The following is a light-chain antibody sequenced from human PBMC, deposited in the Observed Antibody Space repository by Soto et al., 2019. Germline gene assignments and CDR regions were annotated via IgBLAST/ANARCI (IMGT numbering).Light chain of an antibody. J-gene: IGLJ7*01. CDR3: SSFTTSSTVV. V-gene: IGLV2-14*01. CDR2: DVS. Sequence: QSVLAQPASVSGSPGQSITISCTGTSSDVGRYDYVSWFQQHPGKTPKLLIYDVSNWPSGASDRFSGSKSGNTASLTISGLQPEDEADYYCSSFTTSSTVVFGTGTQLTVL. CDR1: SSDVGRYDY.